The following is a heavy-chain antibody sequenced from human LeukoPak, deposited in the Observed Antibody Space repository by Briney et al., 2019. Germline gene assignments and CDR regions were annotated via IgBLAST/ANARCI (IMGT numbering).Heavy chain of an antibody. J-gene: IGHJ4*02. V-gene: IGHV3-30*02. D-gene: IGHD6-13*01. Sequence: GGSLRLSCAASGFTFSNYGMHWVRQAPGKGLEWVALISFDGSQKYYGDSVKGRFTISRDNSKSTVYLQMNSLRAEDTATYYCATTLNVATAGYFWGQGTLVTVSS. CDR2: ISFDGSQK. CDR3: ATTLNVATAGYF. CDR1: GFTFSNYG.